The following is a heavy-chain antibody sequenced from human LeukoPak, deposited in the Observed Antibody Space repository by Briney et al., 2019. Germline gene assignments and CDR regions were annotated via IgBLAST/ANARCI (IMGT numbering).Heavy chain of an antibody. D-gene: IGHD5-12*01. CDR2: ISRNSGTI. CDR3: AKGSGYDNGVYFAY. V-gene: IGHV3-9*01. J-gene: IGHJ4*02. CDR1: GFTFDDYA. Sequence: GGSLRLSCAVSGFTFDDYAMHWVRQAPGKGLERVSGISRNSGTIGYADSVKGRFTISRDNAKNSLYLQMNSLRAEDTALYYCAKGSGYDNGVYFAYWGQGTLVTVSS.